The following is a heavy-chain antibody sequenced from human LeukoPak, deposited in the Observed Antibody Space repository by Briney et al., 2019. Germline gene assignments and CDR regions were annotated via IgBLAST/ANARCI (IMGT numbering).Heavy chain of an antibody. J-gene: IGHJ1*01. CDR3: ARGGDPPIEYFHH. V-gene: IGHV3-30*02. D-gene: IGHD4-17*01. CDR2: IRYDGSNK. CDR1: GFTFSSYD. Sequence: GGSLRLSCAASGFTFSSYDIHWVRQAPGKGLEWVAFIRYDGSNKYYADSVRGRFTISRDNSKNTLYLQMNSLRAEDTAVYYCARGGDPPIEYFHHWGQGTLVTVSS.